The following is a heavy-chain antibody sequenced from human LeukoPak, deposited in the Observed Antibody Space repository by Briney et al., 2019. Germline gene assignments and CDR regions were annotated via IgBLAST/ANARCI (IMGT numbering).Heavy chain of an antibody. Sequence: PSETLSLTCTVSGGSISSYYWSWIRQPPGKGLEWIGSSGSTNYNPSLKSRVTISVDTSKNQFSLKLRSVTAADTAMYYCARVGGTTVPFWYNWFDPWGQGTLVTVSS. J-gene: IGHJ5*02. CDR3: ARVGGTTVPFWYNWFDP. CDR2: SGST. V-gene: IGHV4-59*01. CDR1: GGSISSYY. D-gene: IGHD4-17*01.